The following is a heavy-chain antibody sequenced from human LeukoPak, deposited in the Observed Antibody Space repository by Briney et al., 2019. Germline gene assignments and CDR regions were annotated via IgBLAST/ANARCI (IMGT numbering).Heavy chain of an antibody. CDR2: IYYSGST. CDR3: ASTPGSADY. Sequence: SETLSLTXTVSGGSFSIRGYYWGGIRQPPGKGLEWIGSIYYSGSTYYNPSLKSRVTISVDTSKNQFSLKLSSVTAADTAVYYCASTPGSADYWGQGTLVTVSS. CDR1: GGSFSIRGYY. V-gene: IGHV4-39*01. J-gene: IGHJ4*02.